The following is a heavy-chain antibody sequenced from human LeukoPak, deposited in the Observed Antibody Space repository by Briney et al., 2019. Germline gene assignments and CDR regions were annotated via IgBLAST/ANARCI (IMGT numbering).Heavy chain of an antibody. D-gene: IGHD3-10*01. V-gene: IGHV5-51*01. CDR3: ARERESGSSWFDP. CDR1: GYSFTKYW. CDR2: IFPGDSDT. J-gene: IGHJ5*02. Sequence: GESLKISCKASGYSFTKYWIGWVRQMPGKGLEWMAIIFPGDSDTRYSASFQGRVTISADTSITTAYLQWSSLTASDTAMYYCARERESGSSWFDPWGQGTLVTVSP.